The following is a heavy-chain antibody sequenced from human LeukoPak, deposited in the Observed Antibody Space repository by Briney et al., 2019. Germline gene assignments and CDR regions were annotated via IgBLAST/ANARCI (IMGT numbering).Heavy chain of an antibody. CDR2: IYSGGRT. Sequence: TGGSLRLSCAASGFTVSSNYMSWVRQAPGKGLEWVSVIYSGGRTYYADSVKGRFTISRDNAKNSLYLQMNSLRAEDTAVYYCARKYYYGSGSYYKDAFDIWGQGTMVTVSS. CDR3: ARKYYYGSGSYYKDAFDI. J-gene: IGHJ3*02. CDR1: GFTVSSNY. D-gene: IGHD3-10*01. V-gene: IGHV3-53*01.